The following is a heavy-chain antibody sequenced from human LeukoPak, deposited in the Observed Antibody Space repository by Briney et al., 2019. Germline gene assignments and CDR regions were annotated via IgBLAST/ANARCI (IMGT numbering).Heavy chain of an antibody. J-gene: IGHJ4*02. Sequence: GGSLRLSYAASGFTFSNYDMNWVRQAPGKGLEWISYISGSSRTIYYADSVKGRFTISRDNARNFPSLQMNSLRAEDTAVYYCARDLTVYGSGIYWGQGTLVTVSS. D-gene: IGHD3-10*01. CDR2: ISGSSRTI. CDR3: ARDLTVYGSGIY. V-gene: IGHV3-48*01. CDR1: GFTFSNYD.